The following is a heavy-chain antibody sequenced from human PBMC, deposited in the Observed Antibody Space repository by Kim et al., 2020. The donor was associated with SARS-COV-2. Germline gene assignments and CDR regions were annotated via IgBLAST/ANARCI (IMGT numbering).Heavy chain of an antibody. Sequence: GNTNYAPKLQGRVTMTTDTATSTAYMELRSLRSDDTAVYYCARVSLWFDPWGQGTLVTVSS. J-gene: IGHJ5*02. CDR3: ARVSLWFDP. V-gene: IGHV1-18*01. CDR2: GNT.